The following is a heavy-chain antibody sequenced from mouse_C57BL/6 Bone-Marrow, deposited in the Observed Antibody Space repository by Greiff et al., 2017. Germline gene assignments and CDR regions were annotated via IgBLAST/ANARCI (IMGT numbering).Heavy chain of an antibody. D-gene: IGHD2-2*01. CDR3: ARWDYGYDSDY. CDR2: INPYNGGT. V-gene: IGHV1-19*01. Sequence: VQLQQSGPVLVKPGASVKMSCKASGYTFTDYYMNWVKQSHGKSLEWIGVINPYNGGTSYNQKFKGKATLTADTSSSTAYMDLNSLTSEGSAVYDCARWDYGYDSDYWGRGTTLTVSA. J-gene: IGHJ2*01. CDR1: GYTFTDYY.